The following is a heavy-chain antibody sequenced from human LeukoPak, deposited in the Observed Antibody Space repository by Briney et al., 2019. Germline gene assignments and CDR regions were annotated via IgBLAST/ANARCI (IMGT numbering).Heavy chain of an antibody. V-gene: IGHV3-21*01. CDR1: GFAFSTYD. CDR2: ISGGSTYI. Sequence: PGGSLRLSCTASGFAFSTYDMNWVRQAPGKGLEWVSSISGGSTYIYYIDSVKGRFTISRDNAKNSLYLQMESLSAEDTAVYYCARGYQLLTYFDYWGQGTLVTVSS. CDR3: ARGYQLLTYFDY. D-gene: IGHD2-2*01. J-gene: IGHJ4*02.